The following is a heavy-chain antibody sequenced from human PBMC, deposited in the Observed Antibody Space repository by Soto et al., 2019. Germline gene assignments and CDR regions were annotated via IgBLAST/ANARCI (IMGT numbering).Heavy chain of an antibody. CDR2: IIPILGIA. J-gene: IGHJ5*02. D-gene: IGHD3-10*01. CDR1: GGTFSSYT. V-gene: IGHV1-69*04. Sequence: SVKVSCKASGGTFSSYTISWVRQAPGQGLEWMGRIIPILGIANYAQKFQGRVTITADKSTSTAYMELSSLRSEDTAVYYCAREDVVSSYGSGSRWLDPWGQGTLVTVSS. CDR3: AREDVVSSYGSGSRWLDP.